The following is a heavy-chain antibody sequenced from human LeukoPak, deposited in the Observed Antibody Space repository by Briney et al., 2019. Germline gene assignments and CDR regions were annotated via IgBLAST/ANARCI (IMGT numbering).Heavy chain of an antibody. Sequence: SQTLSLTCTVSGGSISSGGYYWSWIRQHPGKGLEWIGYIYDSGSTYYNPSLKSRVTISVDTSKNQFSLKLRSATAADTAVYYCAREAAENVHYYDSSGYPDAFDIWGQGTIVTVSS. CDR1: GGSISSGGYY. D-gene: IGHD3-22*01. CDR3: AREAAENVHYYDSSGYPDAFDI. V-gene: IGHV4-31*03. CDR2: IYDSGST. J-gene: IGHJ3*02.